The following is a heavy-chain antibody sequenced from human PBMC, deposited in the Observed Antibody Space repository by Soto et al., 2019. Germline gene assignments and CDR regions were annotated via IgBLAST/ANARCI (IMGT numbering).Heavy chain of an antibody. J-gene: IGHJ4*02. CDR1: GFTFSSYA. CDR2: ISYDGSNK. D-gene: IGHD6-13*01. CDR3: ARGSAAGTQIDY. V-gene: IGHV3-30-3*01. Sequence: QVQLVESGGGVVQPGRSLRLSCAASGFTFSSYAMHWVRQAPGKGLEWVAVISYDGSNKYYADSVKGRFTISRDNSKNTLYLQMNSLRAEDTAVYYCARGSAAGTQIDYWGQGTLVTVSS.